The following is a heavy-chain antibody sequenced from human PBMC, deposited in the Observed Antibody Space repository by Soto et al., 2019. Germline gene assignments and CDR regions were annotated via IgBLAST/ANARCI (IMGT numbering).Heavy chain of an antibody. D-gene: IGHD3-16*01. CDR2: VYYNGFT. Sequence: QVQLRESGPGLVKPSDTLSLICTVSGGSISTYYWSWIRQPPGKGLEWIASVYYNGFTNYNPSLISRVTMSVDTFRNQFSLRLNSVTAADTAMYYCARVSYDLVYYFDFWGQGTLVTVSS. J-gene: IGHJ4*02. CDR1: GGSISTYY. V-gene: IGHV4-59*07. CDR3: ARVSYDLVYYFDF.